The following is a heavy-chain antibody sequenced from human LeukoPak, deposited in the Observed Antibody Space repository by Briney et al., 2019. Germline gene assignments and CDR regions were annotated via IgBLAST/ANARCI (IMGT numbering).Heavy chain of an antibody. CDR3: ASSLGTTTDFDY. CDR2: VYTSGTT. Sequence: PSQTLSLAFTVSAGSIGSGGYCCSCLRQPAGKGLGMIGRVYTSGTTNYNPTLPSRVTISVDTSKNQFSLKLSSVTAADTAVYYCASSLGTTTDFDYWGQGPLVTVSS. V-gene: IGHV4-61*02. CDR1: AGSIGSGGYC. J-gene: IGHJ4*02. D-gene: IGHD1-14*01.